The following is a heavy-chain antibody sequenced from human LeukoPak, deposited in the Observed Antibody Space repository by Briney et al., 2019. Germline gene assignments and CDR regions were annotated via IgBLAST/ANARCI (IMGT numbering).Heavy chain of an antibody. CDR2: ISRTSESI. Sequence: GGSLRLSCTASGFTFNTYSMSWVRQAPGKGLEWVSIISRTSESIFYADSVKGRFTISRDNAKNSLYLQMNGLRAEDTAAYYCARVKQQLVRLLGRDTTYYYYYYLDVWGKGTTVTVSS. CDR1: GFTFNTYS. J-gene: IGHJ6*03. V-gene: IGHV3-21*01. CDR3: ARVKQQLVRLLGRDTTYYYYYYLDV. D-gene: IGHD6-13*01.